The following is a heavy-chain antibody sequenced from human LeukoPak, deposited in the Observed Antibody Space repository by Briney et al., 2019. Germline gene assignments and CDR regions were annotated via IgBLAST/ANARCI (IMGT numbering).Heavy chain of an antibody. CDR3: ARGLIGSSSVWFDP. D-gene: IGHD6-6*01. J-gene: IGHJ5*02. V-gene: IGHV4-34*01. CDR2: INHSGST. Sequence: SETLSLTCAVHGGSFSGYYWSWIRQPPGKGLEWIGEINHSGSTNYNPSLKSRVTISVDTSKNQFSLKLSSVTAADTAVYYCARGLIGSSSVWFDPWGQGTLVTVSS. CDR1: GGSFSGYY.